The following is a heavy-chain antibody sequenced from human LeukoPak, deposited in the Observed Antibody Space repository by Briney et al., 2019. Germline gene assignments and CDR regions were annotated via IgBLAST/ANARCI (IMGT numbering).Heavy chain of an antibody. D-gene: IGHD4-17*01. V-gene: IGHV4-4*02. CDR3: AREGLYGDYVWSLDY. CDR1: GASISSTNW. CDR2: IYQSGST. Sequence: KASETLSLTCAVSGASISSTNWWNWVRQPPGKGLEWVGEIYQSGSTNYIPSLKSRVTISVDTSKNQFSLRLTSVTAADTAVYYCAREGLYGDYVWSLDYWGQGTLVTVSS. J-gene: IGHJ4*02.